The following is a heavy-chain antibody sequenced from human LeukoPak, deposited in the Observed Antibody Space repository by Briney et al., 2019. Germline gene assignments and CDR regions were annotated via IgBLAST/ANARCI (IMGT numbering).Heavy chain of an antibody. CDR1: GFTFSSYG. Sequence: GSLRLSCAASGFTFSSYGMHWVRQAPGKGLEWVAFIRYDGSNKYYADSVKGRFTISRDNSKNTLYLQMNSLRAEETAVYYCAKTVKLLWFGENWFDPWGQGTLVTVSS. D-gene: IGHD3-10*01. J-gene: IGHJ5*02. CDR3: AKTVKLLWFGENWFDP. CDR2: IRYDGSNK. V-gene: IGHV3-30*02.